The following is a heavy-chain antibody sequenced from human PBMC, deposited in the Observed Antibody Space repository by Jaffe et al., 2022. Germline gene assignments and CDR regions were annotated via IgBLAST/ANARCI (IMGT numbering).Heavy chain of an antibody. V-gene: IGHV3-74*01. D-gene: IGHD5-12*01. CDR3: ARDGSRIVDIVATPPDY. Sequence: EVQLVESGGGLVQPGGSLRLSCAASGFTFSSYWMHWVRQAPGKGLVWVSRINSDGSSTSYADSVKGRFTISRDNAKNTLYLQMNSLRAEDTAVYYCARDGSRIVDIVATPPDYWGQGTLVTVSS. CDR1: GFTFSSYW. CDR2: INSDGSST. J-gene: IGHJ4*02.